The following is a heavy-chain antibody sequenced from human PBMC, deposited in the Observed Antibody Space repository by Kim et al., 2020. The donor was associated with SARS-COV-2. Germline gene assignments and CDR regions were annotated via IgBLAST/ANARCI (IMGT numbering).Heavy chain of an antibody. Sequence: SETLSLTCTVSGGSISSSDYYWGWIRPPPGQGLEWIGSIYYTGTTYYNPSLKSRVTISVDTSKNQFSLKLSSVTDATVYYCARHGCTGGVCYFDPWGQGTLVTVSS. V-gene: IGHV4-39*01. D-gene: IGHD2-8*02. J-gene: IGHJ5*02. CDR1: GGSISSSDYY. CDR2: IYYTGTT. CDR3: ARHGCTGGVCYFDP.